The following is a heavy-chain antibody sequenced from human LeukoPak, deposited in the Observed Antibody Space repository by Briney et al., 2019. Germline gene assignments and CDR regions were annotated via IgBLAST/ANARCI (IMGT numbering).Heavy chain of an antibody. CDR1: GFTVSSNY. J-gene: IGHJ3*02. V-gene: IGHV3-53*01. CDR3: ARDARTYYYDSSRAFDI. CDR2: IYSGGST. D-gene: IGHD3-22*01. Sequence: HAGGSLRLSCAASGFTVSSNYMSWVRQAPGKGLEWVSVIYSGGSTYYADSVKGRFTISRDNSKNTLYLQMNRLRAEDTAVYYCARDARTYYYDSSRAFDIWGQGTMVTVSS.